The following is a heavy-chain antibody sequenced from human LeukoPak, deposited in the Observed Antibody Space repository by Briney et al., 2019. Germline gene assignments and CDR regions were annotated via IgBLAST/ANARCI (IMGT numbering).Heavy chain of an antibody. J-gene: IGHJ4*02. D-gene: IGHD6-19*01. CDR1: GYTFTGYY. Sequence: ASVNVSCKASGYTFTGYYMHWVRQAPGQGLEWMGWINPNSGGTNYAQKFQGRVTMTRDTSISTAYMELSRLRSDDTAVYYCARDRYSSGWYVQGYWGQGTLVTVSS. CDR3: ARDRYSSGWYVQGY. V-gene: IGHV1-2*02. CDR2: INPNSGGT.